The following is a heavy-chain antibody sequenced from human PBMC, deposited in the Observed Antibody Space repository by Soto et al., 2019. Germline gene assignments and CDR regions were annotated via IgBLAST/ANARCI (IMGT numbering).Heavy chain of an antibody. V-gene: IGHV1-24*01. CDR3: ATDQSLVSYSYDSSGYRNAFDI. Sequence: ASVKVSCKVSGYTLTELSMHWVRQAPGKGLEWMGGFDPEDGETIYAQKFQGRVTMTEDTSTDTAYMELSSLRSEDTAVYYCATDQSLVSYSYDSSGYRNAFDIWGQGTMVTVSS. D-gene: IGHD3-22*01. CDR1: GYTLTELS. CDR2: FDPEDGET. J-gene: IGHJ3*02.